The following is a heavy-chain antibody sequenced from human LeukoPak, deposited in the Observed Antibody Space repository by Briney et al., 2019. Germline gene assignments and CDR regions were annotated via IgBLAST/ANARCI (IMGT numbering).Heavy chain of an antibody. D-gene: IGHD3-22*01. CDR3: ARDRDYYDSSGYYDHAAFDI. V-gene: IGHV4-4*07. J-gene: IGHJ3*02. CDR2: IYTSGST. Sequence: SETLSLTCTVSGGSISSYYWSWIRQPAGKGLEWIGRIYTSGSTNYNPSLKSRVTMSVDTSKNQFSLKLSSVTVADTAVYYCARDRDYYDSSGYYDHAAFDIWGQGTMVTVSS. CDR1: GGSISSYY.